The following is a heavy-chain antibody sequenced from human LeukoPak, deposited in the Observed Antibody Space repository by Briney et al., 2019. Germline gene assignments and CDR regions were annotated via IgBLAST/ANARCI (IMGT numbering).Heavy chain of an antibody. CDR1: GFTFDDYG. D-gene: IGHD2-2*01. J-gene: IGHJ4*02. V-gene: IGHV3-20*04. Sequence: PGGSLRLSCAASGFTFDDYGMSWVRQAPGKGLEWVSGINWNGGSTGYADSVKGRFTISRDNAKNSLYLQMNSLRAEDTALYYCARAALGYCSSTSCYPDYWGQGTLVTVSS. CDR2: INWNGGST. CDR3: ARAALGYCSSTSCYPDY.